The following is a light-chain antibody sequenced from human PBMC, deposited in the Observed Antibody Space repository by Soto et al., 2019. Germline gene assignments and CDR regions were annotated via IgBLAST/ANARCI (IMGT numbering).Light chain of an antibody. CDR3: QRFGTSPPWT. CDR2: GTS. Sequence: EIVLTQSPGTLSLSPGERATLHCRASQSLSSSYLAWYQQKPGQAPRLLIYGTSIRATGIPDRFSGSGSGTDFTLTITRLEPEDFAVYYCQRFGTSPPWTFGQGTKVDIK. V-gene: IGKV3-20*01. CDR1: QSLSSSY. J-gene: IGKJ1*01.